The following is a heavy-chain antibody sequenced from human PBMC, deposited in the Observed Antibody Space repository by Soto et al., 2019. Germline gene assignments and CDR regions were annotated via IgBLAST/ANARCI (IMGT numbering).Heavy chain of an antibody. CDR3: AKDQKGIAAAGPFDY. CDR2: ISYGGSNK. CDR1: GFTFSSYG. Sequence: PGGSLRLSCAASGFTFSSYGMHWVRQAPGKGLEWVAVISYGGSNKYYADSVKGRFTISRDNSKNTLYLQMNSLRAEDTAVYYCAKDQKGIAAAGPFDYWGQGTLVTVSS. D-gene: IGHD6-13*01. V-gene: IGHV3-30*18. J-gene: IGHJ4*02.